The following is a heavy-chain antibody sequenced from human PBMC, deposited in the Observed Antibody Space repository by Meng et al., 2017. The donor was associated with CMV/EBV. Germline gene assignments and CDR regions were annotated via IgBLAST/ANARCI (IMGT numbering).Heavy chain of an antibody. V-gene: IGHV4-39*01. CDR1: GGSISSSSYY. CDR3: ARREGYYDSSGSRDAFDI. CDR2: IYYSGST. D-gene: IGHD3-22*01. Sequence: GSLRLSCTVSGGSISSSSYYWGGIRQPPGKGLEWIGSIYYSGSTYYNPSLKSRVTISVDTSKNQFSLKLSSVTAADTAVYYCARREGYYDSSGSRDAFDIWGQGTMVTVSS. J-gene: IGHJ3*02.